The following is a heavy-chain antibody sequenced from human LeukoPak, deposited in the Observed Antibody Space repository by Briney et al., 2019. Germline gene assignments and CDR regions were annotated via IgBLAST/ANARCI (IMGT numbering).Heavy chain of an antibody. CDR1: GFTFSSYW. CDR2: INTDGSST. Sequence: GGSLRLSCAASGFTFSSYWMHWVRQAPGKGLVWVSRINTDGSSTSYADSVKGRFTISRDNAKNTLYLQMNSLRAEDTAVYYCARRERGYAFFDYWGQGTLVTVSS. D-gene: IGHD3-22*01. J-gene: IGHJ4*02. V-gene: IGHV3-74*01. CDR3: ARRERGYAFFDY.